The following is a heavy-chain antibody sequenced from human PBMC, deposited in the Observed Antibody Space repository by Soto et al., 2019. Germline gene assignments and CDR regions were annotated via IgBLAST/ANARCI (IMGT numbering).Heavy chain of an antibody. J-gene: IGHJ4*02. CDR3: AKAESCSSGGCFAIFDY. CDR1: GFTFSNFA. V-gene: IGHV3-23*01. CDR2: ISATGGST. D-gene: IGHD2-15*01. Sequence: VGSLRLCCAASGFTFSNFAVSWVRRAPGRGLEWVSSISATGGSTYYADSVKGRFTISRDNSKSVLYLQITSLRAEDSAIYYCAKAESCSSGGCFAIFDYWGQGAPVTVSS.